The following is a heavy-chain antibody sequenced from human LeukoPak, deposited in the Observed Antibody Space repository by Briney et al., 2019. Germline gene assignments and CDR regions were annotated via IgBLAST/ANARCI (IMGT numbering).Heavy chain of an antibody. CDR1: GFTFSNAW. J-gene: IGHJ4*02. V-gene: IGHV3-23*01. CDR3: ATYRQVLLPFES. Sequence: GGSLRLSCAASGFTFSNAWMSWVRQAPGKGLEWVSSISGNGDNTFYADSVKGRFTISRDNSKNTVYLQMNSLRAEDTAIYYCATYRQVLLPFESWGQGTLVTVSS. D-gene: IGHD2-8*02. CDR2: ISGNGDNT.